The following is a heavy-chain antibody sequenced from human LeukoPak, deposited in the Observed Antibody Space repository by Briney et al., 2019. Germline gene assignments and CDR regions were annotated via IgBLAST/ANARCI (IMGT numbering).Heavy chain of an antibody. J-gene: IGHJ4*02. CDR3: ARSPVVGATQYFDY. V-gene: IGHV4-59*01. D-gene: IGHD1-26*01. Sequence: SETLSLTCTVAGGSISSYYWSWLRQPPGKGLEWIGYIYYSGSTNYNPSLKSRVTISVDTSRNQFSLKLSSVTAADTALYYCARSPVVGATQYFDYWGQGTLVTVSS. CDR1: GGSISSYY. CDR2: IYYSGST.